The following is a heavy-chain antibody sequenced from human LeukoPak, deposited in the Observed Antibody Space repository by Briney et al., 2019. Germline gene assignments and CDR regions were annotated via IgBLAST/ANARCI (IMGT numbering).Heavy chain of an antibody. CDR1: GYTFTGYY. Sequence: ASVKVSCKASGYTFTGYYMHWVRQAPGQGLEWMGWINPNSGGTNYAQKFQGRVTMTRDTSISTAYMELSRLRSDDTAVYYCASEGGYDFWSGYSAFDIWGQGTMVTVSS. CDR3: ASEGGYDFWSGYSAFDI. D-gene: IGHD3-3*01. V-gene: IGHV1-2*02. J-gene: IGHJ3*02. CDR2: INPNSGGT.